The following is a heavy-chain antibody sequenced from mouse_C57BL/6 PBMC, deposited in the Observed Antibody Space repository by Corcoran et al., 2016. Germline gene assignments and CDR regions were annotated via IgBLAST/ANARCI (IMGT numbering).Heavy chain of an antibody. V-gene: IGHV1-18*01. J-gene: IGHJ3*01. CDR3: ARSDTTVEFAY. CDR2: INPNNGGT. CDR1: GYTFTDYN. Sequence: EVQLQQSGPELVKPGASVKIPCKASGYTFTDYNMDWVKQSHGKSLEWIGDINPNNGGTIYNQKFKGKATLTVDKSSSTAYMELRSLTSEDTAVYYCARSDTTVEFAYWGQGTLVTVSA. D-gene: IGHD1-1*01.